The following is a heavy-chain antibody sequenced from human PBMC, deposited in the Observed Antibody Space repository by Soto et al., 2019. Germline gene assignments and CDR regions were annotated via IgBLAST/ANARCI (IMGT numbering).Heavy chain of an antibody. CDR2: IIPIFGTA. J-gene: IGHJ6*02. CDR1: GGTFSSYA. CDR3: ATRGITGTTDYYYGMDV. D-gene: IGHD1-7*01. Sequence: QVQLVQSGAEVKKPGSSVKVSCKASGGTFSSYAISWVRQAPGQGLEWMGGIIPIFGTANYAQKFQGRVTITADKSTSTAYMELSSLRSEDTAVYYCATRGITGTTDYYYGMDVWGQGTTVTVSS. V-gene: IGHV1-69*06.